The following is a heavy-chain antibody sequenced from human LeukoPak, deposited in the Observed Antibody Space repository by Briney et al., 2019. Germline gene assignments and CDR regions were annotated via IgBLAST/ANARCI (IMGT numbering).Heavy chain of an antibody. Sequence: QSGGSLRLSCAASGFSFSNYNMNWVRQAPGKGLEWVSYITSSSSTIYYADSVKGRFTVSRDNANNSLYLQMNSLRAEDTAVYYCARDLIAAADNWGQGTLVTVSS. J-gene: IGHJ4*02. V-gene: IGHV3-48*04. CDR2: ITSSSSTI. D-gene: IGHD6-13*01. CDR3: ARDLIAAADN. CDR1: GFSFSNYN.